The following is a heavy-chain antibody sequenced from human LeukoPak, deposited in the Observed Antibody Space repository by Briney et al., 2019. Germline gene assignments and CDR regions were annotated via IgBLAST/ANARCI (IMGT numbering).Heavy chain of an antibody. V-gene: IGHV3-74*03. Sequence: GGSLRLSCAASGFFFSNYGMHWVRQAPGKGLVWVSRVNSDGRFTKYADSVKGRFTISRDNAKNTLYLQMNSLRAEDTAMYYCVRGDWFDNWGQGTLVTVSS. CDR1: GFFFSNYG. J-gene: IGHJ5*02. CDR3: VRGDWFDN. CDR2: VNSDGRFT.